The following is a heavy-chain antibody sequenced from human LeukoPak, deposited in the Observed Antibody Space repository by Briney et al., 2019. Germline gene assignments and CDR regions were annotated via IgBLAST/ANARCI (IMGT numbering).Heavy chain of an antibody. D-gene: IGHD6-19*01. J-gene: IGHJ2*01. V-gene: IGHV4-39*01. CDR3: ARQSIAVAGRHFDL. Sequence: PSETLSLTCTVSSGSISSSDYYWGWIRQPPGKALEWFGSVSYSGSGYYNPSLKSRVIISVDTSKNQFSLKLSSVTAADTAVYYCARQSIAVAGRHFDLWGRGTLVTVSS. CDR2: VSYSGSG. CDR1: SGSISSSDYY.